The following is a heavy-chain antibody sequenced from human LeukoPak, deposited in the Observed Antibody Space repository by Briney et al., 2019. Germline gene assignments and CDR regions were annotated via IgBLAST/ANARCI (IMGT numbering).Heavy chain of an antibody. CDR3: ARLNSYYYDSSGFFDY. V-gene: IGHV3-7*01. CDR1: GFTFSSYW. J-gene: IGHJ4*02. CDR2: IKQDGSEK. Sequence: PGGSLRLSCAASGFTFSSYWMSWVRQAPGKGLEWVANIKQDGSEKYYVDSVKGRFTISRDNAKNSLYLQMNSLRAEDTAVYYSARLNSYYYDSSGFFDYWGQGTLVTVSS. D-gene: IGHD3-22*01.